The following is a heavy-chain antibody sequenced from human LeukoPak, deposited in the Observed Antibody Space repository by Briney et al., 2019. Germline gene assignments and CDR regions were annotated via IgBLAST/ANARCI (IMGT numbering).Heavy chain of an antibody. CDR1: GFIFRSYW. D-gene: IGHD2-8*01. J-gene: IGHJ4*02. V-gene: IGHV3-7*03. CDR2: INQDGSEK. CDR3: ARVPMDGVAY. Sequence: GGSLRLSCEVSGFIFRSYWISWVRQAPGKGLEWMANINQDGSEKYYVDSVGGRFTISRDNAKNSLYLQMNSLRAEDTAVYFCARVPMDGVAYWGQGTLVSVSS.